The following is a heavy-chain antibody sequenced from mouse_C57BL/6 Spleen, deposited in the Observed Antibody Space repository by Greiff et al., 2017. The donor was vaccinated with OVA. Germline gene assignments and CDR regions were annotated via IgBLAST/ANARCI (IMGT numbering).Heavy chain of an antibody. D-gene: IGHD3-2*02. CDR2: IDPSDSYT. J-gene: IGHJ4*01. CDR1: GYTFTSYW. Sequence: VQLQQPGAELVMPGASVKLSCKASGYTFTSYWMHWVKQRPGQGLEWIGEIDPSDSYTNYNQKFKGKSTLTVDKSSSTAYMQLSSLTSEDSAVYDCERRAGYDAMDYWGQGTSVTVSS. CDR3: ERRAGYDAMDY. V-gene: IGHV1-69*01.